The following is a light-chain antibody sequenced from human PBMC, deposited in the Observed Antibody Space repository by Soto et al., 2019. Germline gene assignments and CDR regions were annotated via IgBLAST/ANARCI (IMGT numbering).Light chain of an antibody. J-gene: IGKJ1*01. CDR3: QQYGNSPWT. Sequence: EIVLTQSPGTLSLSPGERATLSCRASQSVSSSYLAWHQQKPGQAPRLLIYGTSNRATGIPDRFSGSGSGKDFTLTISSLEPEDFAVYFCQQYGNSPWTFGQGTKVEIK. CDR1: QSVSSSY. CDR2: GTS. V-gene: IGKV3-20*01.